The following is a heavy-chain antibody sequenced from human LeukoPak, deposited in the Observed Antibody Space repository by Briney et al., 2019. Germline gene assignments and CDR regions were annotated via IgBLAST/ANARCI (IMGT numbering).Heavy chain of an antibody. V-gene: IGHV3-23*01. CDR2: ISGSGGST. J-gene: IGHJ4*02. CDR1: GFTFSSYA. Sequence: GGSLRLSCAASGFTFSSYAMSWVRQAPGKGLEWVSAISGSGGSTYYADSVKGRFTISRGNSKNTLYLQMNSLRAEDTAVYYCAKGGVVYDSSGYYDYWGQGTLVTVSS. CDR3: AKGGVVYDSSGYYDY. D-gene: IGHD3-22*01.